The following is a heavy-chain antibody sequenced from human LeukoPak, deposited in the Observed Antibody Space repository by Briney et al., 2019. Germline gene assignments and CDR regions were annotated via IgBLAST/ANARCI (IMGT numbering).Heavy chain of an antibody. Sequence: GGSLRLSCAASGFTFSSYSMNWVRQAPGKGLEWVSSISSSSSYIYYADSVKGRSTTSRDNAKNSLYLQMNSLRAEDTAVYYCAREGIKYQLLLDYWGQGTLVTVSS. CDR1: GFTFSSYS. V-gene: IGHV3-21*01. CDR3: AREGIKYQLLLDY. CDR2: ISSSSSYI. D-gene: IGHD2-2*01. J-gene: IGHJ4*02.